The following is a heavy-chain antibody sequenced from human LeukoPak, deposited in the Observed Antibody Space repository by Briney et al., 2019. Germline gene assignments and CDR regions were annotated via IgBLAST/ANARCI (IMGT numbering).Heavy chain of an antibody. CDR2: IIPIFGTA. Sequence: VASVKVPCKASGGTFSSYAISWVRQAPGQGLEWMGGIIPIFGTANYAQKFQGRVTITTDESTSTAYMELSSLRSEDTAVYYCARGGGSSSSSWYWYFDLWGRGTLVTVSS. CDR1: GGTFSSYA. J-gene: IGHJ2*01. D-gene: IGHD6-13*01. V-gene: IGHV1-69*05. CDR3: ARGGGSSSSSWYWYFDL.